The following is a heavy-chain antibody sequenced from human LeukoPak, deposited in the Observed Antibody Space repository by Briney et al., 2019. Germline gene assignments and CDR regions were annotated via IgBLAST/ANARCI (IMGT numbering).Heavy chain of an antibody. D-gene: IGHD1-7*01. Sequence: SETLSLTCTVSGGSISSSSYYWGWIRQPPGKGLEWIGSIYYSGSTYHNPSLKSRVTISVDTSKNQFSLKLSSVTAADTAVYYCARHRDTSKLELDYWGQGTLVTVSS. CDR3: ARHRDTSKLELDY. V-gene: IGHV4-39*01. J-gene: IGHJ4*02. CDR1: GGSISSSSYY. CDR2: IYYSGST.